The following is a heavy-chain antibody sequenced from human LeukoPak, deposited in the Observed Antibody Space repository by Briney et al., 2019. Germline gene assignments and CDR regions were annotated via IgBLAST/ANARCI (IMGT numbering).Heavy chain of an antibody. CDR2: IKGDGSST. CDR3: ARGNYHAMDV. V-gene: IGHV3-74*01. Sequence: GGSLRLSCAASGFIFSNYWMHWVRQTPGEGLVCVSLIKGDGSSTTYADSVKGRFTISRDNAKNTVYLQMNSLRAEDTAVYYCARGNYHAMDVWGQGTTVTVSS. CDR1: GFIFSNYW. J-gene: IGHJ6*02.